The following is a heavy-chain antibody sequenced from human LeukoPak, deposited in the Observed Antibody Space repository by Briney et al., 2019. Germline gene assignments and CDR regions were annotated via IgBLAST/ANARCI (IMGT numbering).Heavy chain of an antibody. CDR2: IKQDGSKK. V-gene: IGHV3-7*01. D-gene: IGHD2-15*01. CDR3: TRHRSGGSQDDAFDI. J-gene: IGHJ3*02. CDR1: EFTFSKYW. Sequence: GSLRLSCAASEFTFSKYWMSWVRQAPGKGLEWVADIKQDGSKKYYVDSVKGRFTISRQNAKNSLFLQMNSLRAEDTAVYYCTRHRSGGSQDDAFDIWGQGTMVTVSS.